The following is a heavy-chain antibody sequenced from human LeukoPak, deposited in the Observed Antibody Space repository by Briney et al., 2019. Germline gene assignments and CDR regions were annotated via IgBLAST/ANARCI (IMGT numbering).Heavy chain of an antibody. Sequence: GGSLRLSCAASGFTFSSYGMHWVRQAPGKGLEWVANIKQDGSEKFYVDSVKGRFTISRDNAKNSLYLQMNSLRDEDTAVYYCARDLGAMDVWGQGTTVTVSS. V-gene: IGHV3-7*01. D-gene: IGHD3-16*01. CDR3: ARDLGAMDV. CDR1: GFTFSSYG. J-gene: IGHJ6*02. CDR2: IKQDGSEK.